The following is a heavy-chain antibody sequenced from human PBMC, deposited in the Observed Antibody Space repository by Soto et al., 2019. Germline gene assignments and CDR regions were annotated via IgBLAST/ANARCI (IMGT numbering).Heavy chain of an antibody. CDR3: AKYVREYYYDSSGYYYYYGMDV. CDR2: ISGSGGST. V-gene: IGHV3-23*01. J-gene: IGHJ6*02. D-gene: IGHD3-22*01. CDR1: GFTFSSYA. Sequence: EVPLLESGGGLVQPGGSLRLSCAASGFTFSSYAMSWVRQAPGKGLEWVSAISGSGGSTYYADSVKGRFTISRDNSKNTLYLQMNSLRAEDTAVYYCAKYVREYYYDSSGYYYYYGMDVWGQGTTVTVSS.